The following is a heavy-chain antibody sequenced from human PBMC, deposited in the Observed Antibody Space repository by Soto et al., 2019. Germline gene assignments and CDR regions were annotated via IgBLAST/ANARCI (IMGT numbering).Heavy chain of an antibody. J-gene: IGHJ4*02. Sequence: EVQLLESGGGLVQPGGSLRLSCAASGFTFSNYAVTWVRQAPGKGLEWVSTISGSGGSTYYADSVKGRFTISRDNSKNTRSLKMSSVRAEDTAVYYCAQEEGSSWYEIDYWGQGTLVTVSS. CDR2: ISGSGGST. D-gene: IGHD6-13*01. CDR3: AQEEGSSWYEIDY. CDR1: GFTFSNYA. V-gene: IGHV3-23*01.